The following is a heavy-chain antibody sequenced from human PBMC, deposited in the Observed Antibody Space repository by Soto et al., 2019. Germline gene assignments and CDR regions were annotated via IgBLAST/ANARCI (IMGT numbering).Heavy chain of an antibody. CDR1: GFTFSSYA. Sequence: EVQLLESGGGLVQPGGSLRLSCAASGFTFSSYAMTWVRQAPGKGLEWVSTITGTGGSTYYADSADSVKGRFTISRDNSKNTLFLQMNSLRAEDTAAYYCAKLSRESSGVYWGQGTLVTVSS. J-gene: IGHJ4*02. CDR3: AKLSRESSGVY. V-gene: IGHV3-23*01. CDR2: ITGTGGST. D-gene: IGHD6-19*01.